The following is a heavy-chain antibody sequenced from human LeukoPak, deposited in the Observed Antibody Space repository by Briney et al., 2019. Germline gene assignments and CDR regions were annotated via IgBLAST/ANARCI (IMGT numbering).Heavy chain of an antibody. CDR2: IYYSGYT. Sequence: SETLSLTCTVSGGSISSYYWSWIRQPPGKGLEWIGYIYYSGYTNYNPSLKSRVTISVDTSKNQFSLKLSSVTAADTAVYYCARLRSPGDFDYWGQGTLVTVSS. D-gene: IGHD1-26*01. V-gene: IGHV4-59*01. CDR1: GGSISSYY. J-gene: IGHJ4*02. CDR3: ARLRSPGDFDY.